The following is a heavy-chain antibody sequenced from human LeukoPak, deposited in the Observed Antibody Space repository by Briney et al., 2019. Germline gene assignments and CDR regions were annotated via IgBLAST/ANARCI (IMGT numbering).Heavy chain of an antibody. CDR1: GYTFTSYP. CDR2: ITTYNGYT. Sequence: ASVKVSCKASGYTFTSYPISWVRQAPGQGLEWMGWITTYNGYTKYAQKLQDRVTMTTDTPTTTAYMDLRGLRSDDTAVYYCARGYDYGDYVGGFDYWGQGTLVTVSS. J-gene: IGHJ4*02. D-gene: IGHD4-17*01. CDR3: ARGYDYGDYVGGFDY. V-gene: IGHV1-18*01.